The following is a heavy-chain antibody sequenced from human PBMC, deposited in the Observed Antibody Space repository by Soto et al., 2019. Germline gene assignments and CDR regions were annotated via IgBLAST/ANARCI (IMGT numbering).Heavy chain of an antibody. CDR2: ISWNSGSI. D-gene: IGHD2-15*01. J-gene: IGHJ5*02. CDR1: VCTFDDYA. V-gene: IGHV3-9*01. Sequence: SLRLSCASSVCTFDDYAMHCVRQAPGKCLEWVSGISWNSGSIGYEDSVKGRFTISRDNAKNSLYLQMNSLRAEDTALYYCATLSSHQNWFQPLGQGTLVNVSS. CDR3: ATLSSHQNWFQP.